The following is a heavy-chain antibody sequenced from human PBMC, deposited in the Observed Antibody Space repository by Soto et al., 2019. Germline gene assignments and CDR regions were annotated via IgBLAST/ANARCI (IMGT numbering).Heavy chain of an antibody. CDR2: MNPNSGNT. CDR1: GYTFTSYD. Sequence: ASVKVSCKASGYTFTSYDINWVRQATGQGLEWMGWMNPNSGNTGYAQKFQGRVTMTRNTSMSTAYMELSSLRSEDTAVYYCARGLSDDYYYYMDVWGKGTTVTVSS. J-gene: IGHJ6*03. CDR3: ARGLSDDYYYYMDV. V-gene: IGHV1-8*01.